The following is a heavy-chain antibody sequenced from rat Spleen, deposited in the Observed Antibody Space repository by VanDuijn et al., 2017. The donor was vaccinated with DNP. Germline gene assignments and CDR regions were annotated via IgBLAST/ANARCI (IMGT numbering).Heavy chain of an antibody. J-gene: IGHJ3*01. CDR1: GFNLNDYW. V-gene: IGHV4-2*01. CDR2: INKDSSTM. Sequence: EVKLVESGGGLVQPGRSLKLSCAASGFNLNDYWMGWVRQAPGKGLELIGEINKDSSTMNYTPSLKYKFTISRDNAQNTLYLQMSKLGSEDTAIYYCARLGWHGWFAYWGQGTLVTVSS. CDR3: ARLGWHGWFAY. D-gene: IGHD1-11*01.